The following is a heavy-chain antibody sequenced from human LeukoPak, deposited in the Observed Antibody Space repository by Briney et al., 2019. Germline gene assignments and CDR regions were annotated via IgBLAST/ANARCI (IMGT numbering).Heavy chain of an antibody. CDR1: GYTFIGYF. CDR2: INPKSGGT. CDR3: ARSRYCSIGSCQRGFEI. V-gene: IGHV1-2*02. Sequence: ASVKVSCKASGYTFIGYFMHWVRQAPGQGLEWMGWINPKSGGTNYAQKFRGRVTMTRDTSISTVYMDLSRLRSDDTAIYYCARSRYCSIGSCQRGFEIWGHGTLVTVSS. J-gene: IGHJ3*02. D-gene: IGHD2-15*01.